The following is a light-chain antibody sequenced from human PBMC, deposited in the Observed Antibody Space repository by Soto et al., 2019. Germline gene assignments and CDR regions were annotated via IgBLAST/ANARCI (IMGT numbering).Light chain of an antibody. CDR3: QQSYSTPPW. CDR2: AAS. Sequence: DIQMTQSPSSLSASVGDRVTITCRASQSISSYLNWYQQKPGKAPKLLIYAASSLQSGVPSRFSGSGSGTDFTLTISILQPEDFATYYCQQSYSTPPWFGQGTKVDIK. V-gene: IGKV1-39*01. CDR1: QSISSY. J-gene: IGKJ1*01.